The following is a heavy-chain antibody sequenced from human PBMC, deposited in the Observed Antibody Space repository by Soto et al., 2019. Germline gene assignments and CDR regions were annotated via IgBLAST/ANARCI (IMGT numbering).Heavy chain of an antibody. J-gene: IGHJ4*02. CDR2: IWYDGSNK. CDR3: ARDRAIAAAKYYFDY. V-gene: IGHV3-33*01. Sequence: GGSLRLSCAASGLTFSSYGMHWVRQAPGKGLEWVAVIWYDGSNKYYADSVKGRFTISRDNSKNTLYLQMNSLRAEDTAVYYCARDRAIAAAKYYFDYWGQGTLVTVSS. D-gene: IGHD6-13*01. CDR1: GLTFSSYG.